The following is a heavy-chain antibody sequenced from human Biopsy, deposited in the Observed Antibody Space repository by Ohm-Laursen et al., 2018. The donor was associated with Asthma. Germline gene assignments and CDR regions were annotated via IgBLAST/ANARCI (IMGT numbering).Heavy chain of an antibody. CDR1: GYNFISFA. CDR2: VNTGNGDT. V-gene: IGHV1-3*04. J-gene: IGHJ3*01. CDR3: ARTYYDFSTGQVKDVFGV. D-gene: IGHD3-3*01. Sequence: ASVKVSCNASGYNFISFAIHWVRQAPGQRLEWMGWVNTGNGDTKYSQKFQGRVTITRDTSASTAYMELRSLRSEDTATYYCARTYYDFSTGQVKDVFGVWGQGTMVTVSS.